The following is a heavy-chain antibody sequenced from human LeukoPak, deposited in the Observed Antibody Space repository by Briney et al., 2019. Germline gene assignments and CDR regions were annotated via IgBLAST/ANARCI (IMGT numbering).Heavy chain of an antibody. V-gene: IGHV3-7*03. CDR2: IKQDGSEK. CDR3: ARGRSGTMVRGVKDYYYYYYYMDV. CDR1: GFTFSTYR. Sequence: GGSLRLSCAASGFTFSTYRMTWVRQAPGKGLEWVANIKQDGSEKHYVDSVKGRFTISRDNAKNSLYLQMNSLRAEDTALYYCARGRSGTMVRGVKDYYYYYYYMDVWGKGTTVTVSS. J-gene: IGHJ6*03. D-gene: IGHD3-10*01.